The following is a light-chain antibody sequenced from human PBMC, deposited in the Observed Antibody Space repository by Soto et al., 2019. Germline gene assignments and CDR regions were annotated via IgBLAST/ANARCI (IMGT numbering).Light chain of an antibody. V-gene: IGKV4-1*01. Sequence: DIVMTQSPDSLAVSLGERATINCKSSQSVLYSSNNKNYLAWYQQRPGQPPKLLIYWASTRESGVPDRFSGSGSGTDFTVTIPSLYAEDVAVYYCQQYESTPPTFGQGTKVEIK. CDR1: QSVLYSSNNKNY. J-gene: IGKJ2*01. CDR2: WAS. CDR3: QQYESTPPT.